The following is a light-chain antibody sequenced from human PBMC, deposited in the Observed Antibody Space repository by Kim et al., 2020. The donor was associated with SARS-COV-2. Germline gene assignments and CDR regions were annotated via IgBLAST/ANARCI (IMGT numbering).Light chain of an antibody. CDR3: SSYTGSSTSV. CDR2: DVK. J-gene: IGLJ1*01. V-gene: IGLV2-14*03. Sequence: GRAPKPLIYDVKRRPSGISERFSGSKSGYTASLTISGLQPEDEADYYCSSYTGSSTSVFGSGTKVTV.